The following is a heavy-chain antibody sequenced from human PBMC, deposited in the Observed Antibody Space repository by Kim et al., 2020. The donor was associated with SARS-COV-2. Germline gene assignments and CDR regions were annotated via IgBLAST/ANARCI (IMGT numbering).Heavy chain of an antibody. D-gene: IGHD1-20*01. V-gene: IGHV4-34*01. CDR1: GGSFSGYY. CDR2: INHSGST. J-gene: IGHJ5*02. Sequence: SETLSLTCAVYGGSFSGYYWSWIRQPPGKGLEWIGEINHSGSTNYNPSLKSRVTISVDTSKNQFSLKLSSVTAADTAVYYCARGITDLKKKKNWFDPWGQGTLVTVSS. CDR3: ARGITDLKKKKNWFDP.